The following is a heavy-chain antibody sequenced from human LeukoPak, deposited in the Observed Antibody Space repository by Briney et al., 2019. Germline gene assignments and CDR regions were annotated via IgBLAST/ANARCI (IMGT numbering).Heavy chain of an antibody. V-gene: IGHV3-23*01. J-gene: IGHJ4*02. CDR2: IGGSGSTT. CDR1: GFTFNSYA. Sequence: GGSLRLSCAASGFTFNSYAMNWVRQAPGKGLEWVSAIGGSGSTTYYADSVKGRFTISRDNSKNTLYLQMNTLRAEDTAVYYCAKAAVPGTKYYFDYWGQGTLVTVSS. D-gene: IGHD2-8*01. CDR3: AKAAVPGTKYYFDY.